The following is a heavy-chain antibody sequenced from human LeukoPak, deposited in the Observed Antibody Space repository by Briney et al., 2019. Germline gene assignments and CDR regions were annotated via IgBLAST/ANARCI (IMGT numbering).Heavy chain of an antibody. CDR1: GGSISSYY. CDR3: ARVRVAARPYWYFDL. J-gene: IGHJ2*01. Sequence: SETLSLTCTVSGGSISSYYWSWIRQPPGKGLEWIGDIYYSVSTNYNPSLKSRVTISVDTSKKQFSLKLSSVTGADTAVYYCARVRVAARPYWYFDLWGRGTLVTVSS. D-gene: IGHD6-6*01. V-gene: IGHV4-59*01. CDR2: IYYSVST.